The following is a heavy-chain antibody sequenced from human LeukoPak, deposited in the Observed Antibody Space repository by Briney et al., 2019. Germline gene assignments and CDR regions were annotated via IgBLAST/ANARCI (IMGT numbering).Heavy chain of an antibody. D-gene: IGHD3-10*01. CDR3: ARVSGSYLIDY. CDR1: GFTFSEYY. V-gene: IGHV3-11*06. J-gene: IGHJ4*02. Sequence: GGSLRLSCAASGFTFSEYYMSCMRQAPGKGLECVSYISSSSSYTNYADSVKGRFTISRDNAKNSLYLQINSLRAEDTAVYYCARVSGSYLIDYWGQGTLVTVSS. CDR2: ISSSSSYT.